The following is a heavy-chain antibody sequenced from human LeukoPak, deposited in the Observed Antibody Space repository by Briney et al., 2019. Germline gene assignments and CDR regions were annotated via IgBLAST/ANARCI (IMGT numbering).Heavy chain of an antibody. CDR1: GFTFSSYE. CDR2: ISSSGSTI. D-gene: IGHD3-10*01. V-gene: IGHV3-48*03. Sequence: PGGSLRLSCAASGFTFSSYEMNWVRQAPGKGLEWVSYISSSGSTIYYADSVKGRFTISRDNSKNTLYLQMSTLRVEDTAVYYCAKGGMVRGEYDYWGQGTLVTVSS. J-gene: IGHJ4*02. CDR3: AKGGMVRGEYDY.